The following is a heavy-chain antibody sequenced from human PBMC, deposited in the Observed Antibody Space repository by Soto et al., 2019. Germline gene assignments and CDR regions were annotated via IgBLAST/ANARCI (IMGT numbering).Heavy chain of an antibody. CDR2: IWYDGINK. V-gene: IGHV3-33*01. CDR1: GFTFSNYG. CDR3: ARDYDSSGYPRYYFDY. Sequence: QVQLVESGGGVVQPGRSLRLSCAASGFTFSNYGMHWVRQAPGKGLEWVALIWYDGINKYYADSVKGRFTISRDTSKNTLYLQMNSLRAEVTAVYYCARDYDSSGYPRYYFDYWGQGTLVTVSS. D-gene: IGHD3-22*01. J-gene: IGHJ4*02.